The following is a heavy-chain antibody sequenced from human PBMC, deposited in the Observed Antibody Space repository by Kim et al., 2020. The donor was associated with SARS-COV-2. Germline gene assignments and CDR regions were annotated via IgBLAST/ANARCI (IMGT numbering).Heavy chain of an antibody. D-gene: IGHD3-16*01. CDR3: XRDGGNXFDX. J-gene: IGHJ5*02. CDR1: GFTFSSYA. V-gene: IGHV3-30-3*01. CDR2: XSYDGSNK. Sequence: GGSLRLSCAASGFTFSSYAMHWVRQAPGKGLEWVAVXSYDGSNKYYADSVKGRFTISRXXSKNTLYLQMNSLRAEDTXVYYCXRDGGNXFDXXGQGTXVT.